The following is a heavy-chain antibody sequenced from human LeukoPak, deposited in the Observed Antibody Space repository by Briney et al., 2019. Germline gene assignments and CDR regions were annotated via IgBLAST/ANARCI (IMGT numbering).Heavy chain of an antibody. D-gene: IGHD1-26*01. CDR3: ARTVVGTTKFFDY. Sequence: SETLSLTCTVSGGSVSSGSYYWSWIRQPPGKGLEWIGYIYYSGSTNYNPSLESRVTISVDTSKNQFSLRLSSVTAADTAVFYCARTVVGTTKFFDYWGQGTLVTVSS. CDR2: IYYSGST. J-gene: IGHJ4*02. V-gene: IGHV4-61*01. CDR1: GGSVSSGSYY.